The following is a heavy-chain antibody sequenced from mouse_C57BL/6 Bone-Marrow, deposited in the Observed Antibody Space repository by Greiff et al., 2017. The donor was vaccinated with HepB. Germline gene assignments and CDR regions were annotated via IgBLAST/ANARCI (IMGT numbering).Heavy chain of an antibody. D-gene: IGHD3-3*01. CDR3: ARRRIEGAMDY. CDR1: GYTFTDYY. V-gene: IGHV1-76*01. CDR2: IYPGSGNT. Sequence: QVQLQQSGAELVRPGASVKLSCKASGYTFTDYYINWVKQRPGQGLEWIARIYPGSGNTYYNEKFKGKATLTAEKSSSTAYMQLSSLTSEDSAVYFCARRRIEGAMDYWGQGTSVTVSS. J-gene: IGHJ4*01.